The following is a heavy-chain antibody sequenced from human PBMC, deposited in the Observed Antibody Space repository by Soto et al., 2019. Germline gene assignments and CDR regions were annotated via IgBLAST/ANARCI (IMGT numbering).Heavy chain of an antibody. CDR2: ISGSGGST. V-gene: IGHV3-23*01. J-gene: IGHJ4*02. Sequence: GGSLRLSCAASGFTFSSYAMSWVRQAPGKGLEWVSAISGSGGSTYYADSVKGRFTISRDNSKNTLYLQMNSLRAEDTAVYYCAKDSYYYDSSGYYYDYWGQGTLVTVSS. CDR3: AKDSYYYDSSGYYYDY. D-gene: IGHD3-22*01. CDR1: GFTFSSYA.